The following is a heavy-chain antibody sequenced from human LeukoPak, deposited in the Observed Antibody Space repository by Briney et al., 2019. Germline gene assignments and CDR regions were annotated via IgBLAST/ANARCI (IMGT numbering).Heavy chain of an antibody. CDR3: VRGEWSTSPFDY. CDR2: ISYDGSNK. D-gene: IGHD1-26*01. CDR1: GFTFSSYA. Sequence: PGRSLRLSCAASGFTFSSYAMHWVRQAPGKGLEWVAVISYDGSNKYNADSVKGRFTISRDNSKNTLYLQMNSLRAEDTAVYYCVRGEWSTSPFDYWGQGTLVTVSS. V-gene: IGHV3-30*04. J-gene: IGHJ4*02.